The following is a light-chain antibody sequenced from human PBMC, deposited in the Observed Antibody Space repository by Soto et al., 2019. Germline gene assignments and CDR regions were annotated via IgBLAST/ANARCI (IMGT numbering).Light chain of an antibody. CDR1: QSVSSN. CDR2: GAS. J-gene: IGKJ1*01. Sequence: EIVMTQSPATLSVSPGERATLSCRASQSVSSNLAWYQQQPGQAPRLLIYGASTRATAIPARFSGSGSGTEFTLTISSLQSEDFAVYYCQQYNNWPVTCGQGTKVEI. CDR3: QQYNNWPVT. V-gene: IGKV3-15*01.